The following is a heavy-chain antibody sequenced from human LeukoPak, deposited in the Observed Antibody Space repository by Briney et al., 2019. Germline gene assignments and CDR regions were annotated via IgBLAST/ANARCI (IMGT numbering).Heavy chain of an antibody. V-gene: IGHV5-51*01. Sequence: GESLKISCKSFGYSFTSHWVGWVRQMPGKGLEWMGVIYPGDSDTRYNPSFQGQVTISADKSINTAYLQWSSLKASDTAIYYCARHTVISGLYGGYYYGMDVWGQGTTVTVSS. D-gene: IGHD6-19*01. CDR2: IYPGDSDT. CDR3: ARHTVISGLYGGYYYGMDV. J-gene: IGHJ6*02. CDR1: GYSFTSHW.